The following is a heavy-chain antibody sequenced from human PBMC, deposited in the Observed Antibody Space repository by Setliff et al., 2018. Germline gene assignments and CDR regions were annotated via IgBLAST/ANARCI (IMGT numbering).Heavy chain of an antibody. D-gene: IGHD4-17*01. CDR1: GGSISSSSYY. CDR3: ASYGQDVNY. Sequence: SETLSLTCTVSGGSISSSSYYWGWIRQPPGKGLEWIGSIYYSGSTYYNPSLKSRVTISVDTSKNQFSLKLSSVTAADTAVYYCASYGQDVNYWGQGTLVTVSS. CDR2: IYYSGST. V-gene: IGHV4-39*07. J-gene: IGHJ4*02.